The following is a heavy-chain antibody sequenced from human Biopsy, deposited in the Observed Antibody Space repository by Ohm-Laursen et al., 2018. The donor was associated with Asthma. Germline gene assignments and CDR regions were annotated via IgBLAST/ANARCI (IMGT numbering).Heavy chain of an antibody. CDR1: GYNFISFA. V-gene: IGHV1-3*04. J-gene: IGHJ3*01. Sequence: SVKVSCNPSGYNFISFAIHWVRQAPGQRLEWMGWVNTGNGDTKYSQKFQGRVTITRDTSASTAYMELRSLRFEDTATYYCARTYYDFLTGQVKDVFGVWGQGTMVTVSS. CDR3: ARTYYDFLTGQVKDVFGV. D-gene: IGHD3-9*01. CDR2: VNTGNGDT.